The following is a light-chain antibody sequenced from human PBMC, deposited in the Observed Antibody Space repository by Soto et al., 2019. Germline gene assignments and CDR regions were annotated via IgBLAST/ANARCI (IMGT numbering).Light chain of an antibody. CDR3: QSYDSSLSGSL. CDR1: SSNIGAGYD. J-gene: IGLJ2*01. V-gene: IGLV1-40*01. Sequence: QPVLTQPPSVSGAPGQRVTISCTGSSSNIGAGYDVHWYQQLPGTAPKLLIYANINRPSGLPDRFSGSRSGTSASLAITGIQAADEGDYYCQSYDSSLSGSLFGGGTKVTVL. CDR2: ANI.